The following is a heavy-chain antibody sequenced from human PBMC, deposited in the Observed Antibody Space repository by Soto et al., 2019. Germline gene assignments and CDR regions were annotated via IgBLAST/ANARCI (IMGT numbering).Heavy chain of an antibody. Sequence: SETLSLTCTVSGGSISSGNYYWSWIRQPPGKGLEWIGYIYYSGTTYSNPSLNGRVTISADTSKNQFSLKLSSVTAADTALYYCAKHYYDSSASHFVGLDFWGQGTLVTVSS. J-gene: IGHJ4*02. CDR3: AKHYYDSSASHFVGLDF. V-gene: IGHV4-30-4*01. D-gene: IGHD3-22*01. CDR1: GGSISSGNYY. CDR2: IYYSGTT.